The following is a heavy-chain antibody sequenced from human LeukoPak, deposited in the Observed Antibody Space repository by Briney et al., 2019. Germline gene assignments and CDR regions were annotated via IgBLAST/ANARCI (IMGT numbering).Heavy chain of an antibody. D-gene: IGHD3-3*01. CDR3: GIAVTIFGVGIWSFYY. CDR2: SNAYNGNT. J-gene: IGHJ4*02. V-gene: IGHV1-18*01. CDR1: GSAFTSYG. Sequence: ASGKLSGKSAGSAFTSYGFSWVRQAPGQGLGWGGWSNAYNGNTNYAQKLRGRVTMTTDTSTSTAYMELRSLRSDDTAVYYCGIAVTIFGVGIWSFYYWGQGALVTVSS.